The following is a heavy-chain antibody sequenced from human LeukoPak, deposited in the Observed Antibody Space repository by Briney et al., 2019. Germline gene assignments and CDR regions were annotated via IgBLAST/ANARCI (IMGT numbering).Heavy chain of an antibody. V-gene: IGHV4-30-4*08. CDR1: GGSLSSGVYY. Sequence: SETLSLTCTVSGGSLSSGVYYWGWIRQPPGKGLEWIGYIYYSGSTYYNPSLKSRVAISVDTSKNQFSLKLSSVTAADTAVYYCARAYSNYYYMDVWGKGTTVTVSS. CDR2: IYYSGST. CDR3: ARAYSNYYYMDV. D-gene: IGHD4-11*01. J-gene: IGHJ6*03.